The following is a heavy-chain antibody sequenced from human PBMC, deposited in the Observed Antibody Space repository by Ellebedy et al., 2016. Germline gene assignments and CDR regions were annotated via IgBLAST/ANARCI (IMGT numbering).Heavy chain of an antibody. D-gene: IGHD2-8*01. V-gene: IGHV4-39*01. CDR3: ARSLAVVLMVYDS. Sequence: SETLSLTXSVSCDTISSSRYYWGWIRQPPWKGLEWIGSIYYTGSPYYNPSLRSRVTISVETSKNQLSLKLTSVTATDTAVYYCARSLAVVLMVYDSWGHGTLVTVSS. CDR1: CDTISSSRYY. J-gene: IGHJ5*01. CDR2: IYYTGSP.